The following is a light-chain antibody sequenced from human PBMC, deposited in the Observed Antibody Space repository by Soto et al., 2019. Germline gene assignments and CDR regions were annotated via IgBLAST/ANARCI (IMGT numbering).Light chain of an antibody. Sequence: EIVMTQSPATLSVSPVETATLSGMASQSVRSNLAWHQQKPGQAPRLLIYAASTRATGVPARFSGSGSGTEFTLTISDLQSEDFAVYFCQHYDIWPLTFGGGTKVDIK. J-gene: IGKJ4*01. CDR2: AAS. V-gene: IGKV3-15*01. CDR1: QSVRSN. CDR3: QHYDIWPLT.